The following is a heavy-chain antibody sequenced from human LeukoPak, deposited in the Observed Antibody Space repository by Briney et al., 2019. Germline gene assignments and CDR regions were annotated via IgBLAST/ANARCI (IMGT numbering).Heavy chain of an antibody. CDR1: GGSISSSNW. Sequence: SETLSLTCAVSGGSISSSNWWSWVRQPPGKGLEWIGEIYHSGSTNYNPSLKSRVTISVDKSKNQFSLKLSSVTAADTAVYYCARAKVAVVTPYYYYYMDVWGKGTTVTISS. CDR2: IYHSGST. D-gene: IGHD4-23*01. CDR3: ARAKVAVVTPYYYYYMDV. J-gene: IGHJ6*03. V-gene: IGHV4-4*02.